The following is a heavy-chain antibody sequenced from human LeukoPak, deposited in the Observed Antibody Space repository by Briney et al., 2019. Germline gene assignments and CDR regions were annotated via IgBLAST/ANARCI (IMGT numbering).Heavy chain of an antibody. V-gene: IGHV4-39*01. CDR2: IYYTGST. Sequence: SETLSLTCTVSGGSISSSTYYWGWIRQPPGKGLEWIGSIYYTGSTYYNPSLKSRVTIFVDTSKNQFSLKLNSVTAADTAVYYCARLHYGGNYGYYYYYMDVWGKGTTVTISS. CDR1: GGSISSSTYY. CDR3: ARLHYGGNYGYYYYYMDV. J-gene: IGHJ6*03. D-gene: IGHD4-23*01.